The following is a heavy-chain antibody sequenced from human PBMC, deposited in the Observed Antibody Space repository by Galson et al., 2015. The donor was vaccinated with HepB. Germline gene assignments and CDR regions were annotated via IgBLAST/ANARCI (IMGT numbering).Heavy chain of an antibody. J-gene: IGHJ3*02. CDR2: INPSGGST. V-gene: IGHV1-46*03. CDR3: SSTSFRDAFDI. Sequence: QSGAEVKKPGESLKTSCKASGYTFTSYYMHWVRQAPGQGLEWMGIINPSGGSTSYAQKFQGRVTMTRDTSTSTVYMELSSLRSEDTAVYYCSSTSFRDAFDIWGQGTMVTVSS. CDR1: GYTFTSYY. D-gene: IGHD2-2*01.